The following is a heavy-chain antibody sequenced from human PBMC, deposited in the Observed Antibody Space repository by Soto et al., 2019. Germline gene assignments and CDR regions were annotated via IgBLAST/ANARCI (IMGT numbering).Heavy chain of an antibody. J-gene: IGHJ4*02. CDR2: IYYSGST. D-gene: IGHD6-13*01. Sequence: SETLSLTCTVSGGSISSYYWSWIRQPPGKGQEWIGYIYYSGSTNYNPSLKSRVTISVDTSKNQFSLKLSSVTAADTAVYYCARGHYPGGRAAGSVDYWGQGTLVTVSS. CDR3: ARGHYPGGRAAGSVDY. CDR1: GGSISSYY. V-gene: IGHV4-59*01.